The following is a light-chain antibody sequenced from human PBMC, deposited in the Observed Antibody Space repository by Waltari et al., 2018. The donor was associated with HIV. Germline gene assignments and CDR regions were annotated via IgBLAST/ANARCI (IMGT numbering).Light chain of an antibody. J-gene: IGLJ1*01. CDR1: SSNGGSSNI. V-gene: IGLV2-11*01. CDR3: RSYASTLTYV. CDR2: DVS. Sequence: QSALTQPLPVYRPPGPSVPVPCTGTSSNGGSSNIVAGYHQHPGKAPKLMIYDVSKRPSGVPDRFSGSKSGTTASLTISGLQAEDEADYYCRSYASTLTYVFGTGTKLTVL.